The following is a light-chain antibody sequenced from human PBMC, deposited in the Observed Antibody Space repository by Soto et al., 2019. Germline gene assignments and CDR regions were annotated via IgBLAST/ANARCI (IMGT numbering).Light chain of an antibody. CDR3: QQTFHSPRT. Sequence: EIVVTQSPGTLSWSPGETSSLSWWASQSIISNFLAWYQQRRGQPPRLLIYDSSRRASGIPSRFPGSGSGTAFTLTISRVEPEDSAVYYCQQTFHSPRTFGQGNRLEI. V-gene: IGKV3-20*01. CDR2: DSS. J-gene: IGKJ2*01. CDR1: QSIISNF.